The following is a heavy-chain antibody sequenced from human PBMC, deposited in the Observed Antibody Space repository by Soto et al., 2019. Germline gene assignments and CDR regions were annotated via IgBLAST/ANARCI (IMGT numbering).Heavy chain of an antibody. CDR2: VYYGGSS. V-gene: IGHV4-59*11. Sequence: SLARTSSGGSIGGHYWGWLRQPPGKGLESIVYVYYGGSSTSLPSLKSRVTMSEDTSKNPLSLKVRSVTVADTAVYYCARVGERWQYSDGFDYFDCWGQGARVT. D-gene: IGHD3-9*01. CDR3: ARVGERWQYSDGFDYFDC. CDR1: GGSIGGHY. J-gene: IGHJ4*02.